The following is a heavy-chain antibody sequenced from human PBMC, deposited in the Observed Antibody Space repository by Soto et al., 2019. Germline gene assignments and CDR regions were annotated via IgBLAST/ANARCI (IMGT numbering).Heavy chain of an antibody. CDR1: GDTFTSYW. CDR2: IYPSDSDI. Sequence: GESLTISCKVSGDTFTSYWIGWVRQMPGEGLEWMGVIYPSDSDIRYSPSFQGKVTISADKSITTAYLRWSSLKAADTAMYYCVRSGTSSGRFSDYCGQGTLVTVSS. J-gene: IGHJ4*02. V-gene: IGHV5-51*01. CDR3: VRSGTSSGRFSDY. D-gene: IGHD2-15*01.